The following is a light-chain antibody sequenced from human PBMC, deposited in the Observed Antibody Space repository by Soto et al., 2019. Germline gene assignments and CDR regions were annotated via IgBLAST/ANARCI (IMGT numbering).Light chain of an antibody. J-gene: IGKJ1*01. CDR2: AAS. CDR1: QGIRND. CDR3: LQDHDDSWT. V-gene: IGKV1-6*01. Sequence: AIQMTQSPSSLSASVGDRVTITCRASQGIRNDLDWFQQKPGKAPKLLIYAASNLQSGVPSRFRGSRSGTEFTLTVSSLQPEDFATYYCLQDHDDSWTFGQGTKVDIK.